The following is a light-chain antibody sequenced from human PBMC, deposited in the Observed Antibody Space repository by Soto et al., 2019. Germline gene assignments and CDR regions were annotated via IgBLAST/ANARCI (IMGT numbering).Light chain of an antibody. J-gene: IGKJ5*01. V-gene: IGKV3-20*01. CDR2: GTS. CDR1: ERVYSAY. Sequence: EVVLTQSPGTLSLSRGERATLSCRASERVYSAYLGWYQQKPGQAPRLLIYGTSSRATGIPDRFSGSGSGKYFTLTISRVAQDAFVVYCWQQYSTSTITFGQGTILEIK. CDR3: QQYSTSTIT.